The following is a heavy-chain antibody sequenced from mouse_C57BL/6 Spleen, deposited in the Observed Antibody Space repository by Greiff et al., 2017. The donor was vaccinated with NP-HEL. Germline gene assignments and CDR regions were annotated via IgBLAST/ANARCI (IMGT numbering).Heavy chain of an antibody. D-gene: IGHD1-1*01. V-gene: IGHV1-55*01. CDR1: GYTFTSYW. J-gene: IGHJ2*01. CDR2: IYPGSGST. CDR3: AREGLLRRDY. Sequence: VQLQQPGAELVKPGASVKMSCKASGYTFTSYWITWVKQRPGQGLEWIGDIYPGSGSTNYNEKFKSKATLTVYTSSSTAYMQLSSLTSEDSAVYYCAREGLLRRDYWGQGTTLTVSS.